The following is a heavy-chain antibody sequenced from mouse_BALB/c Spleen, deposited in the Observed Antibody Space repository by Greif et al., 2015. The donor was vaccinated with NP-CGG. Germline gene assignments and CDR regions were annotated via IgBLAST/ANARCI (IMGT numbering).Heavy chain of an antibody. Sequence: ESGPGLVKPSQSLSLTCSVTGYSITSGYYWNWIRQFPGNKLEWMGYISYDGSNNYNPSLKNRISITRDTSKNQFFLKLNSVTTEDTATYYCARTAQAYYGDYAMDYWGQGTSVTVSS. V-gene: IGHV3-6*02. CDR2: ISYDGSN. D-gene: IGHD2-10*01. CDR1: GYSITSGYY. CDR3: ARTAQAYYGDYAMDY. J-gene: IGHJ4*01.